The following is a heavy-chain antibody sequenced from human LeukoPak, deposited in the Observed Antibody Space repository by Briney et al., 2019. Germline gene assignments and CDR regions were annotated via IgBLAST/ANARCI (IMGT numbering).Heavy chain of an antibody. Sequence: GSLRLSCAASGFTFSSYAMHWVRQAPGKGLKWVAVISYDGSNKYYADSVKGRFTISRDNSKNTLYLQMNSLRAEDTAVYYCARGAIVVVPAAVDYWGQGTLVTVSS. D-gene: IGHD2-2*01. J-gene: IGHJ4*02. CDR1: GFTFSSYA. CDR2: ISYDGSNK. V-gene: IGHV3-30-3*01. CDR3: ARGAIVVVPAAVDY.